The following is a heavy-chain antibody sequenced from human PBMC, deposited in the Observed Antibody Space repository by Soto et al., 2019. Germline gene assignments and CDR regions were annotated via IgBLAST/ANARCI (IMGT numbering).Heavy chain of an antibody. Sequence: GESLKISCAASGFTFSSYEMNWVRQAQGKGLEWVSYISSSGSTIYYADSVKGRFTISRDNAKNSLYLQMNSLRAEDTAVYYCARDPIRLGELSLYIDAFDIWGQGTMVTVSS. V-gene: IGHV3-48*03. J-gene: IGHJ3*02. CDR2: ISSSGSTI. CDR1: GFTFSSYE. D-gene: IGHD3-16*02. CDR3: ARDPIRLGELSLYIDAFDI.